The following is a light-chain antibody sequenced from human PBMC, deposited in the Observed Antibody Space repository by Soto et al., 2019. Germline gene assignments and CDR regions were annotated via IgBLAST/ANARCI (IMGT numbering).Light chain of an antibody. CDR2: GAS. CDR3: QQYGSSPGYT. Sequence: EIVLTQSPGTLSFSPGGRATLSCRARQSVSSSYFAWYQQKPGQAPRLLIYGASSRATGIPDRFSGSGSGTDFTLTISRLEPEDFAVYYCQQYGSSPGYTFGQGTKLEIK. CDR1: QSVSSSY. V-gene: IGKV3-20*01. J-gene: IGKJ2*01.